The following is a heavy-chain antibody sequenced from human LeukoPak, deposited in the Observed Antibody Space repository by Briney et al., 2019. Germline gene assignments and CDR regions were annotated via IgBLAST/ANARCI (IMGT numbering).Heavy chain of an antibody. CDR3: ARGSGSYRDFDY. D-gene: IGHD3-10*01. CDR2: ISSSSSYI. J-gene: IGHJ4*02. V-gene: IGHV3-21*01. Sequence: GGSLRLSCAASGFTFSSYSMNWVRQAPGKGLEWVSSISSSSSYIYYADSVKGRSTISRDNAKNSLYLQMNSLRAEDTAVYYCARGSGSYRDFDYWGQGTLVTVSS. CDR1: GFTFSSYS.